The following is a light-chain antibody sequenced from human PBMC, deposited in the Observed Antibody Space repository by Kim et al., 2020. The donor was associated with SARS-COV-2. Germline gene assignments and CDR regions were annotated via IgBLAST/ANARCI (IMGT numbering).Light chain of an antibody. J-gene: IGKJ1*01. CDR2: KVT. Sequence: VSISGRSSPALVHRDGNIYLKWFHKRPGQSPRRIIYKVTRRDYGVPDRFSGSGSGTDFTLTISSVEAEDVGIYYCMQGSYWPTWTFGQGTKVDIK. CDR1: PALVHRDGNIY. CDR3: MQGSYWPTWT. V-gene: IGKV2-30*02.